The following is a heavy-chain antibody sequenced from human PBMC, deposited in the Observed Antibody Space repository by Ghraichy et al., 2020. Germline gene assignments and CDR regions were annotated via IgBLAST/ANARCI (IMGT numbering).Heavy chain of an antibody. D-gene: IGHD5-18*01. J-gene: IGHJ4*02. CDR3: ARAAGYSYGYKYFDY. Sequence: GGSLRLSCAASGFTVSSNYMSWVRQAPGKGLEWVSVIYSGGSTYYADSVKGRFTISRDNSKNTLYLQMNSLRAEDTAVYYCARAAGYSYGYKYFDYWGQGTLVTVSS. CDR2: IYSGGST. V-gene: IGHV3-66*02. CDR1: GFTVSSNY.